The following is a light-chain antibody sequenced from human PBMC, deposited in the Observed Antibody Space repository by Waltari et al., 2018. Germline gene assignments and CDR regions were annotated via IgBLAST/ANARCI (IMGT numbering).Light chain of an antibody. CDR1: QSVLYSSNNKNY. CDR3: QQYYSSPWM. V-gene: IGKV4-1*01. CDR2: WAS. Sequence: DIVMTKSPASLAVSLGERATINCKSSQSVLYSSNNKNYLAWYQQKPGQPPKLLIYWASTRESGVPDRFSGSGSGTDFTLTISSLQAEDVAVYYCQQYYSSPWMFGQGTKVEIK. J-gene: IGKJ1*01.